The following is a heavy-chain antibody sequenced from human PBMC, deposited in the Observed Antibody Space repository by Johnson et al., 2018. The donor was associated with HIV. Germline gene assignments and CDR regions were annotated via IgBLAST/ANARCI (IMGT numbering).Heavy chain of an antibody. J-gene: IGHJ3*01. CDR1: GFTVSSNY. CDR3: ARRDSGSLSFDL. Sequence: VQLVESGGGLIQPGGSLRLSCAASGFTVSSNYRNWVRQAPGKGLEWVSAISGSGGSTYYADSVKCRFTISRDNSKNTLYLQMNNLRAEDTAFYYCARRDSGSLSFDLWGQGTMVTVSS. CDR2: SGSGGST. V-gene: IGHV3-53*01. D-gene: IGHD1-26*01.